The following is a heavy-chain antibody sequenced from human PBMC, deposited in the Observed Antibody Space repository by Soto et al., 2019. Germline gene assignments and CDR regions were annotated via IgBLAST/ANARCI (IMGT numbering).Heavy chain of an antibody. CDR3: AKDSHIVLMVYAPFVGAFDI. D-gene: IGHD2-8*01. CDR2: ISGSGGST. J-gene: IGHJ3*02. CDR1: GFTFSSYA. Sequence: EVQLLESGGGSVQPGGSLRLSCAASGFTFSSYAMSWVRQAPGKGLEWVSAISGSGGSTYYADSVKGRFTISRDNSKNTLYLQMNSLRAEDTAVYYCAKDSHIVLMVYAPFVGAFDIWGQGTMVTVSS. V-gene: IGHV3-23*01.